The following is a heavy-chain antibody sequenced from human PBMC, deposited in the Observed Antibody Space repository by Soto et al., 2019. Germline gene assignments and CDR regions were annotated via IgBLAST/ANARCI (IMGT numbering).Heavy chain of an antibody. CDR2: ISTSSSYI. CDR1: GFTFSTYS. V-gene: IGHV3-21*01. CDR3: AREYVAAAGTTRYYYYYGMDV. D-gene: IGHD6-13*01. J-gene: IGHJ6*02. Sequence: GGSLRLSCAASGFTFSTYSINWVRQAPGKGLEWVSSISTSSSYIYYADSVRGRFTISRDNSKNSLYLQMNSLRDEDTAVYYCAREYVAAAGTTRYYYYYGMDVWGQGTTVTVSS.